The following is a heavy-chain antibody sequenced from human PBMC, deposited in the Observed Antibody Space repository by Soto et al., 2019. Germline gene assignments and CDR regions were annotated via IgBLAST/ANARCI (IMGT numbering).Heavy chain of an antibody. V-gene: IGHV3-30*18. J-gene: IGHJ6*02. CDR2: ISYDGSNK. CDR3: EKDADILTGYYYYGMDV. Sequence: GGSLRLSCAASGFTFSSYDMHWVRQAPGKGLEWVAVISYDGSNKYYADSVKGRFTISRDNSKNTLYLQMNSLRAEDTAVYYCEKDADILTGYYYYGMDVWGQGTTVTVSS. CDR1: GFTFSSYD. D-gene: IGHD3-9*01.